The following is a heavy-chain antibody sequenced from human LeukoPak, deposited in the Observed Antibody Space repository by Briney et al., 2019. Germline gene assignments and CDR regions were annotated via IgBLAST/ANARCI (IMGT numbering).Heavy chain of an antibody. CDR2: IKQDGSEK. Sequence: GGSLRLSCAASGFTFSSYDMTWVRQAPGKGLEWVANIKQDGSEKYYVDSVKGRFTISRDNSKNSLYLQMNSLRAEDTAVYYCARGAYYDYVWGSYGTYYFDYWGQGTLVTVSS. J-gene: IGHJ4*02. CDR3: ARGAYYDYVWGSYGTYYFDY. D-gene: IGHD3-16*01. V-gene: IGHV3-7*01. CDR1: GFTFSSYD.